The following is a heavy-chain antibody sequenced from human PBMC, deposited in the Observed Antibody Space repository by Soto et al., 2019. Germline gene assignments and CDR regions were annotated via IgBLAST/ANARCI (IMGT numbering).Heavy chain of an antibody. CDR1: GFTVSSNY. CDR2: IYSGGST. D-gene: IGHD3-10*01. CDR3: AREINYYSSGSYYSHY. Sequence: EVQLVESGGGLVQPGGSLRLSCAASGFTVSSNYMSWVRQAPGKGLEWVSVIYSGGSTYYADSVKGRFTISRHSSKNTLYLQMNSLRAEDTAVYYCAREINYYSSGSYYSHYWGQGTLVTVSS. J-gene: IGHJ4*02. V-gene: IGHV3-53*04.